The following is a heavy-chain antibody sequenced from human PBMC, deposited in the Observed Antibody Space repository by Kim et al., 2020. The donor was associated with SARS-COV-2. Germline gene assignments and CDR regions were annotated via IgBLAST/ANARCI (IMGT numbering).Heavy chain of an antibody. CDR3: AKDQSSYGYEPDYYYYYYGMDV. CDR1: GFTFSSYA. V-gene: IGHV3-23*01. Sequence: GGSLRLSCAASGFTFSSYAMSWVRQAPGKGLEWVSAISGSGGSTYYADSVKGRFTISRDNSKNTLYLQMNSLRAEDTAVYYCAKDQSSYGYEPDYYYYYYGMDVWGQGTTVTVSS. J-gene: IGHJ6*02. CDR2: ISGSGGST. D-gene: IGHD5-18*01.